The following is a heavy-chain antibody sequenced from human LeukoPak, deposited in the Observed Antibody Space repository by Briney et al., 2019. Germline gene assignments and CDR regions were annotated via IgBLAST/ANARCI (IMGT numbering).Heavy chain of an antibody. V-gene: IGHV1-58*01. CDR2: IVVGSGNT. J-gene: IGHJ4*02. Sequence: SVKVSFKASGFTFTSSAVQWVRQARGQRLEGIGWIVVGSGNTNYAQKFQERVTITRDMSTSTAYMELSSLRSEDTAVYYCAAVGPILKAFDYWGQGTLVTVSS. CDR1: GFTFTSSA. CDR3: AAVGPILKAFDY.